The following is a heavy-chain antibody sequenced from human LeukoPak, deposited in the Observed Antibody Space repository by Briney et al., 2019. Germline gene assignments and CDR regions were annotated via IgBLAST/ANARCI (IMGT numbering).Heavy chain of an antibody. CDR1: GFTFSIYA. CDR2: ISGSGGST. Sequence: GGSLRLSCAASGFTFSIYAMSCVREAPGRGLEWVLAISGSGGSTYYADSVKGRFTISRDNSKNTLYLQMNSLRAEDTAVYYCAKDLSTNGDYWGQGTLVTVSS. V-gene: IGHV3-23*01. D-gene: IGHD2-8*01. J-gene: IGHJ4*02. CDR3: AKDLSTNGDY.